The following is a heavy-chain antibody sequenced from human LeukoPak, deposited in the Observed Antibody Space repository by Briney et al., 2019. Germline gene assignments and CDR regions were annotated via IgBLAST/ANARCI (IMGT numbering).Heavy chain of an antibody. CDR1: GGSISGYY. CDR3: ARDDVGISAVGAY. D-gene: IGHD6-13*01. Sequence: SETLSLTCSVSGGSISGYYSSWVRQPAGKGLEWIGRFYTSRNIDYNPSLESRVSMSVDASKNKVFLKLSSVTAADTAVYYCARDDVGISAVGAYWGPGILVTVSS. V-gene: IGHV4-4*07. J-gene: IGHJ4*02. CDR2: FYTSRNI.